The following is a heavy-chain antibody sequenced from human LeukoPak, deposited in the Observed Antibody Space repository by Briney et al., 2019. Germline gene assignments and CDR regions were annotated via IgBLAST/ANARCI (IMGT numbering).Heavy chain of an antibody. CDR2: ISGSGGST. CDR3: AIQLAAITPGESSPLLH. CDR1: GFTFSSYG. V-gene: IGHV3-23*01. J-gene: IGHJ4*02. D-gene: IGHD3-16*01. Sequence: PGGSLRLSCAASGFTFSSYGMSWVRQAPGKGLEWVSAISGSGGSTYYADSVKGRFTISRDNSKNTLYLQMNSLRAEDTAVYYCAIQLAAITPGESSPLLHWGQGTLVTVSS.